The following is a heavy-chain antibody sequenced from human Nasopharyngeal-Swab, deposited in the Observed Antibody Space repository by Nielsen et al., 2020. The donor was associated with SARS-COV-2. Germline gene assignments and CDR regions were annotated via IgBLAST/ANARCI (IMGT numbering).Heavy chain of an antibody. D-gene: IGHD1-1*01. Sequence: GESLKISCVASGFTFSKAWMNWVRQAPGKGLVWVSRITPDGSSPSYADSVQGRFTISRDNAKNTLYLQLNSLRAEDTAVYYCARDKDWNGLDSWGQGTLVTVSS. V-gene: IGHV3-74*01. J-gene: IGHJ4*02. CDR2: ITPDGSSP. CDR1: GFTFSKAW. CDR3: ARDKDWNGLDS.